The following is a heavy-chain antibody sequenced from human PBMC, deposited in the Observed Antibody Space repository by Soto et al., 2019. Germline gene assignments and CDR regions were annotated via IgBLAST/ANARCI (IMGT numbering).Heavy chain of an antibody. J-gene: IGHJ4*02. D-gene: IGHD4-17*01. CDR2: IYPGDSDT. CDR3: ARIDYGGNLDYFDY. Sequence: PGESLKISCKGSGYSFTTYWIGWVRQMPGKGLEWMGIIYPGDSDTRYSPSFQGQVTMSADKSITTAYLQWSSLRASDTAMYYCARIDYGGNLDYFDYWGQGTLVTVSS. CDR1: GYSFTTYW. V-gene: IGHV5-51*01.